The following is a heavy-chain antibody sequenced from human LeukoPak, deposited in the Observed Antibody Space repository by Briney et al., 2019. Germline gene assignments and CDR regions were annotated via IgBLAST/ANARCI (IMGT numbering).Heavy chain of an antibody. CDR2: VYYSGNT. J-gene: IGHJ3*02. CDR3: ARDTRDAFDI. Sequence: PSETLSLTCTVSGGSISSWYWSWIRQPPGKGLEWIGYVYYSGNTNFNPSLKSRVTISLDTSKNQFSLKLRSVTAADTAVYYCARDTRDAFDIWGQGTMVTVSS. CDR1: GGSISSWY. V-gene: IGHV4-59*01.